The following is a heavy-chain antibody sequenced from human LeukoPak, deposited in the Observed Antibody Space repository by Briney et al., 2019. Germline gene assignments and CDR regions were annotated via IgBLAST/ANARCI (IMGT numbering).Heavy chain of an antibody. CDR3: ARGNPYSYGLPDY. Sequence: SETLSLTCTVSGGSISSYYWSWIRQPPGKGLEWIGYIYYSGSTNYNPSLKSRVTISVDTSKNQFSLKLSSVTAADTAVYYCARGNPYSYGLPDYWGQGTLVTVSS. J-gene: IGHJ4*02. CDR1: GGSISSYY. D-gene: IGHD5-18*01. CDR2: IYYSGST. V-gene: IGHV4-59*01.